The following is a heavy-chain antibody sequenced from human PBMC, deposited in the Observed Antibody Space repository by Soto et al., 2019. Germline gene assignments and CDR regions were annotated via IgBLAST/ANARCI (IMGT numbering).Heavy chain of an antibody. D-gene: IGHD6-6*01. J-gene: IGHJ6*02. V-gene: IGHV3-33*01. Sequence: SCKASGYTFTNYGITWVRQAPGKGLEWVAVIWYDGSNKYYADSVKGRFTISRDNSKNTLYLQMNSLRAEDTAVYYCARPRSAARPTGGMDGWGQRTTDTGSS. CDR1: GYTFTNYG. CDR2: IWYDGSNK. CDR3: ARPRSAARPTGGMDG.